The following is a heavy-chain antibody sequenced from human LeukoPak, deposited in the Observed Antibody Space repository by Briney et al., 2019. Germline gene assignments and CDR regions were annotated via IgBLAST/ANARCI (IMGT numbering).Heavy chain of an antibody. Sequence: SETLSLTCTVSGGSISSYYWSWIRQPPGKGLEWVGYIYYSGSTNYNPSLKSRVTISVDTSKNQFSLKLSSVTAADTAVYYCARFLRWFDPWGQGTLVTVSS. V-gene: IGHV4-59*01. CDR2: IYYSGST. J-gene: IGHJ5*02. CDR1: GGSISSYY. CDR3: ARFLRWFDP.